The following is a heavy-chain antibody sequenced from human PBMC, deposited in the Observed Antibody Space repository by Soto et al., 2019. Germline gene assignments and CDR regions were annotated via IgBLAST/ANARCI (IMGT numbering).Heavy chain of an antibody. D-gene: IGHD2-21*02. CDR1: GYLFTSFS. Sequence: QVQLVQSGAAVKEPGASVRLSCKTSGYLFTSFSLHWVRQAPGQGPEWMGWINPANGDLKYSPKFQGRVTIDRDTWPITAYLALHRLEFEDTAVYYCARRGRDSYCTCDCLHALDVWGRGTMVTVS. V-gene: IGHV1-3*01. CDR2: INPANGDL. CDR3: ARRGRDSYCTCDCLHALDV. J-gene: IGHJ3*01.